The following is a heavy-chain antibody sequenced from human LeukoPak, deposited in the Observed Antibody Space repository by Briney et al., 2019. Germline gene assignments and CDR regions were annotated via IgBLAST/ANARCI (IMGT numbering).Heavy chain of an antibody. CDR3: ARGNYYDSSGSLDY. J-gene: IGHJ4*02. CDR2: TRNKANSYTT. CDR1: GFTFSDHC. Sequence: GGSLTLSCAASGFTFSDHCMDWVRQAPGKGLEWVGRTRNKANSYTTEYAASVKGRFTISRDDSKNSLYLQMNSLKTEDTAVYYCARGNYYDSSGSLDYWGQGTLVTVSS. V-gene: IGHV3-72*01. D-gene: IGHD3-22*01.